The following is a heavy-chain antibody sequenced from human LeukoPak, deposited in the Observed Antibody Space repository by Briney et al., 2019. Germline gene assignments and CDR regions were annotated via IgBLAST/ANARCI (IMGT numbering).Heavy chain of an antibody. CDR1: GYTFTGYY. V-gene: IGHV1-2*06. D-gene: IGHD1-26*01. CDR2: INPNSGAT. CDR3: ARESAYYDFDY. Sequence: ASLKVSCKASGYTFTGYYMHWVRQAPGQGLEWMGRINPNSGATNYAQKFQGRVTMTRDKSISTGYMELSSLRSDDTAVYYCARESAYYDFDYWDQGALVTASS. J-gene: IGHJ4*02.